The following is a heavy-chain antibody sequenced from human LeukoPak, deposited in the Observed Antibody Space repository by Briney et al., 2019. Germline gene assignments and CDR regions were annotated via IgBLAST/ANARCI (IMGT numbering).Heavy chain of an antibody. CDR3: TRDPPTRY. V-gene: IGHV3-49*03. D-gene: IGHD1-26*01. J-gene: IGHJ4*02. Sequence: GGSLRLSCTASGFTFGDYTITWIRQAPGKGLEWVGFIRNKADGGTPEYAASVKGRFTILRDDSKSIAYLQLNSLKTDDTAVYYCTRDPPTRYWGQGTLVSVSS. CDR1: GFTFGDYT. CDR2: IRNKADGGTP.